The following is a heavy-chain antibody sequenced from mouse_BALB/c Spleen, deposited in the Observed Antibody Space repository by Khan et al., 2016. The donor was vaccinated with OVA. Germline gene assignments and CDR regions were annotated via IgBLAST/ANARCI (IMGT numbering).Heavy chain of an antibody. D-gene: IGHD2-3*01. V-gene: IGHV9-3-1*01. J-gene: IGHJ4*01. CDR2: INTYTGEP. CDR3: ARVGYSGTMDY. Sequence: QVQLKQSGPELKKPGEIVKISCKASGYTFTNNGMNWAKQAPGKGLKWMGWINTYTGEPTYAADFKGRFAFSLETSASTAYLQINNLRNEDTSTYFCARVGYSGTMDYWGQGTSVTVSS. CDR1: GYTFTNNG.